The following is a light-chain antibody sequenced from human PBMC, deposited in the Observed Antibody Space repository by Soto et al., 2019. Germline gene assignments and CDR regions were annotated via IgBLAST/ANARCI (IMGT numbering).Light chain of an antibody. V-gene: IGKV1-39*01. J-gene: IGKJ5*01. CDR2: AAS. CDR1: QDISNY. CDR3: QQANSFTLT. Sequence: DIQMTQSPSSLSASVGDRVTITCQASQDISNYLNWYQQKRGKAPKLXISAASILQSGVPSRFSGSGAGTDFTRTISNLKSEDFATYYCQQANSFTLTFGQGTRLEIK.